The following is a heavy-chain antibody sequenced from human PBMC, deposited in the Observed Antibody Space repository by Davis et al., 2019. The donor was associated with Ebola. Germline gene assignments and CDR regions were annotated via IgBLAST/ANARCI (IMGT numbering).Heavy chain of an antibody. V-gene: IGHV3-11*05. CDR3: ARVNALTGYSRFDP. Sequence: GESLKISCAASGFPFSDYYMSWIRQAPGKGLEWVSYISSSSSYTNYADSVKGRFTISRDNAKNSLYLQMNSLRAEDTALYHCARVNALTGYSRFDPWGQGTQVTVSS. CDR2: ISSSSSYT. CDR1: GFPFSDYY. D-gene: IGHD3-9*01. J-gene: IGHJ5*02.